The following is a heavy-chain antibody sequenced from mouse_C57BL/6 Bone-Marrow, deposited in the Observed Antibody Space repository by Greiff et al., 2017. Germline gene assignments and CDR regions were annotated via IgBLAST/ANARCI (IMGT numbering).Heavy chain of an antibody. CDR1: GYTFTDYY. J-gene: IGHJ4*01. D-gene: IGHD2-3*01. CDR3: AGDDGYYERDAMDY. Sequence: VQLQQSGPVLVKPGASVKMSCKASGYTFTDYYMNWVKQSHGKSLEWIGVINPYNGGTSYNQKFKGKATLTVDKSSSTAYMELNSLTSEDSAVYYCAGDDGYYERDAMDYWGQGTSVTVSS. CDR2: INPYNGGT. V-gene: IGHV1-19*01.